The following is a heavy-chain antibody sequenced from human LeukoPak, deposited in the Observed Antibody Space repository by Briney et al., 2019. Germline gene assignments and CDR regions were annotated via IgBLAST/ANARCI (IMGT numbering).Heavy chain of an antibody. V-gene: IGHV4-59*08. J-gene: IGHJ4*02. D-gene: IGHD2-15*01. CDR2: IYYSGST. CDR3: ARRYCSGGGCYPRHFDF. Sequence: SETLSLTCTVSGGSISSYYWSWIRQSPGRGLEWIGYIYYSGSTNYNPSLKSRVTISIDTSKNQFSLILNSVTAADTAVYYCARRYCSGGGCYPRHFDFWGQGILVTVPS. CDR1: GGSISSYY.